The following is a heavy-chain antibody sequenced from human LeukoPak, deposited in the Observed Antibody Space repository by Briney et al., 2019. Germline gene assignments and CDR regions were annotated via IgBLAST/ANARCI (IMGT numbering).Heavy chain of an antibody. J-gene: IGHJ4*02. CDR1: GFTFSSYA. D-gene: IGHD3-10*01. CDR2: ISYHGSNK. CDR3: ARVVPPTDYGSGSYFWDPYYFDY. Sequence: GGSLRLSCAASGFTFSSYAMHWVRQAPGKGLEWVAVISYHGSNKYYADSVRGRFTISRDNSKNTLYLQMNSLRAEDTAVYYCARVVPPTDYGSGSYFWDPYYFDYWGQGTLVTVSS. V-gene: IGHV3-30*04.